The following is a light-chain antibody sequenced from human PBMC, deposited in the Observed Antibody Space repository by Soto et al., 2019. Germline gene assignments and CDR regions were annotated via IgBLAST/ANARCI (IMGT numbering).Light chain of an antibody. CDR2: DAS. V-gene: IGKV3-20*01. Sequence: ETVLTQSPARLSLSPGERATLSCRAGQSVSDYLAWYQQKPGQPPRLLFFDASNRVTGVPARFSAGGSGTDFTLTISRLEPEDFAVYYCQQYGSSQGTFGQGTKVEIK. CDR1: QSVSDY. CDR3: QQYGSSQGT. J-gene: IGKJ1*01.